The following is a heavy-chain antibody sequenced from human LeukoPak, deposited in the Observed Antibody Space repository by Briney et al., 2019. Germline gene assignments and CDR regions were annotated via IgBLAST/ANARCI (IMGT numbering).Heavy chain of an antibody. CDR1: GFTFSSYE. D-gene: IGHD3-9*01. Sequence: GGSLRLSCAASGFTFSSYEMNWVRQAPGKGLEWVSYISSSGSTIYYADSVKGRFTISRDNAKNSLYLQMNSLRAEDTAVYYCARGLPYDILTGLNREAFDIWGQGTMVTVSS. CDR3: ARGLPYDILTGLNREAFDI. V-gene: IGHV3-48*03. CDR2: ISSSGSTI. J-gene: IGHJ3*02.